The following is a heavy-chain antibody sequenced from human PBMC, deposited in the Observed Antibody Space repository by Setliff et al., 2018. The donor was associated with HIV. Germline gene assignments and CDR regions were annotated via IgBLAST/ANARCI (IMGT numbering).Heavy chain of an antibody. J-gene: IGHJ6*03. CDR1: GGTFSNYG. Sequence: GASVKVSCKASGGTFSNYGMSWVRQAPGQGLEWMGGIIPISGTANYAQKFQGRVTITTDESTSTAYMELSGLRSEDTAVYYCARNPETAALNYFYYYMDVWGKGTTVTVSS. V-gene: IGHV1-69*05. D-gene: IGHD2-15*01. CDR3: ARNPETAALNYFYYYMDV. CDR2: IIPISGTA.